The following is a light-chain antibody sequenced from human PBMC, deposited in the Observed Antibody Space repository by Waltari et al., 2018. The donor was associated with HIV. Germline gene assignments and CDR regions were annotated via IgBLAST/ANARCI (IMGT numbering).Light chain of an antibody. CDR1: ISNVGSDDL. CDR3: CSCPRSGIRYV. J-gene: IGLJ1*01. Sequence: QSALTQPASVSGSPGKSITISCTGTISNVGSDDLVSWYQQHPGEAPKLIIYEVTKRPSGVSNRFSGSKSGNTASLTISGLQAEDEADYYCCSCPRSGIRYVFGTGTKVTVL. V-gene: IGLV2-23*02. CDR2: EVT.